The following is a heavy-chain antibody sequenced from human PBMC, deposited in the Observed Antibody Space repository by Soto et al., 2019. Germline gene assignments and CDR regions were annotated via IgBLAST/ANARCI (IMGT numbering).Heavy chain of an antibody. Sequence: ASVKVSCKASGYTFTSYAMNWVRQAPGQGLEWMGWINTNTGNPTYAQGFTGRFVFSLDTSVSTAYLQICSLKAEDTAVYYCARDSWRITIFGVVIEDYYYYYYMDVWGKGTTVTVSS. J-gene: IGHJ6*03. V-gene: IGHV7-4-1*01. CDR3: ARDSWRITIFGVVIEDYYYYYYMDV. CDR1: GYTFTSYA. D-gene: IGHD3-3*01. CDR2: INTNTGNP.